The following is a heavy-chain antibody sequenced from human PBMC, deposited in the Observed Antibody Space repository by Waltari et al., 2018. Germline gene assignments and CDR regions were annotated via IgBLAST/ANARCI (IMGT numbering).Heavy chain of an antibody. Sequence: QVQLLQSGAEMKKPGTSVKVSCKTAGYTFTAYYIYWLRQAPGQGLECLGRINSDTGVTDYAQKFQGRVTVTTDTSVTTVYLDLSALTSGDTALYYCARASTSEEYTSHFDYWGQGTPVTVS. D-gene: IGHD6-6*01. CDR2: INSDTGVT. J-gene: IGHJ4*02. CDR1: GYTFTAYY. CDR3: ARASTSEEYTSHFDY. V-gene: IGHV1-2*06.